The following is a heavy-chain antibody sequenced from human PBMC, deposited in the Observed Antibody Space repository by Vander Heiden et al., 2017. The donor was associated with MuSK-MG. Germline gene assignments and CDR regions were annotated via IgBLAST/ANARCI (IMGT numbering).Heavy chain of an antibody. Sequence: EVQLVESGGGLVQPGGSLRLSCTASGFTFSSYEMSWVRQAPGKGLEWVSYISSGGNTIYYTDSVEGRFTVSRDNAKNSLYLQINSLRAEDTAVYYCARVGGLFDYWGQGTLVTVSS. CDR1: GFTFSSYE. D-gene: IGHD3-16*01. V-gene: IGHV3-48*03. CDR3: ARVGGLFDY. CDR2: ISSGGNTI. J-gene: IGHJ4*02.